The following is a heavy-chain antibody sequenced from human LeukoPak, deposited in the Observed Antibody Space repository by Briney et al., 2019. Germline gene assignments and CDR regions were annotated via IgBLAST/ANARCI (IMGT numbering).Heavy chain of an antibody. D-gene: IGHD6-13*01. V-gene: IGHV4-59*12. CDR1: GGSISSYY. Sequence: SETLSLTCTVSGGSISSYYWSWIRQPPGKGLEWIGYIYYSGTTNYNPPLKSRVTISVDTSKNQFSLKLSSVTAVDTAVYYCARRKTGYSSSWYGGYYFDYWGQGTLVTVSS. J-gene: IGHJ4*02. CDR3: ARRKTGYSSSWYGGYYFDY. CDR2: IYYSGTT.